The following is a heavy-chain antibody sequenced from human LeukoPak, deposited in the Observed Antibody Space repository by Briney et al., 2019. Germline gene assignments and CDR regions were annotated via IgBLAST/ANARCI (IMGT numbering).Heavy chain of an antibody. Sequence: GGSLRLSCAASGFTFSSYAMSWVRQAPGKGLEWVSAISGSGGSTYYADSVKGRFTISRDNSKNTLYLQMNSLRAEDTAVYYCAKESTGSYYYDSSGYRNPYCFDYWGQGTLVTVSS. J-gene: IGHJ4*02. CDR3: AKESTGSYYYDSSGYRNPYCFDY. CDR1: GFTFSSYA. V-gene: IGHV3-23*01. D-gene: IGHD3-22*01. CDR2: ISGSGGST.